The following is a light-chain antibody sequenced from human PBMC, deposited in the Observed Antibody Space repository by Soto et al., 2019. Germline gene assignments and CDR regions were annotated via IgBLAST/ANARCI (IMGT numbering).Light chain of an antibody. CDR3: AAWDDSLNAVV. J-gene: IGLJ2*01. V-gene: IGLV1-44*01. CDR1: SFNIGGNT. Sequence: QSVLTQPPSASGTPGQRVTISCSGSSFNIGGNTVNWYQQLPGTAPRVLIYSNNQRPSGVPDRFSGSKSGTSASLAISGLQSEDEADYYCAAWDDSLNAVVFGGGTKVTVL. CDR2: SNN.